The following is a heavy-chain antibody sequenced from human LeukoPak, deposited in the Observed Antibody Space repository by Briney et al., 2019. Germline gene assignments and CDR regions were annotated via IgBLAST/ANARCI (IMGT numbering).Heavy chain of an antibody. V-gene: IGHV3-73*01. J-gene: IGHJ4*02. CDR3: TSGAVALDY. D-gene: IGHD6-19*01. CDR1: GFTFSGSA. Sequence: GGSLRLSCAASGFTFSGSAMHWVRQASGKGLEWVGRIRSKANSYATAYAASVKGRFTISRDDSKNTAYLQMNSLKTEDTAVYYCTSGAVALDYWGQGTLVTVSS. CDR2: IRSKANSYAT.